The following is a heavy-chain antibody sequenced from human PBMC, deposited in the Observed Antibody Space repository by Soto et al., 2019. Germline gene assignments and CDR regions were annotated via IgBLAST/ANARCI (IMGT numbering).Heavy chain of an antibody. Sequence: SETLSLTCTVSGGSISSRSYYWGWIRQPPGKGLEWIGGIYYSGSTYYNLSHKSRVTISVDTSKNQFSLKLSSVTAADTAVYSCARVISAATYYYYYGMDVWGQGTTVTVSS. V-gene: IGHV4-39*07. CDR1: GGSISSRSYY. J-gene: IGHJ6*02. CDR3: ARVISAATYYYYYGMDV. D-gene: IGHD2-2*01. CDR2: IYYSGST.